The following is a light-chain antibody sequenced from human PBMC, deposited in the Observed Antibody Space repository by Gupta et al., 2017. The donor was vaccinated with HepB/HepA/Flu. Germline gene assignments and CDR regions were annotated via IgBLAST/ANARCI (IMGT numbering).Light chain of an antibody. CDR2: QDN. Sequence: SYELTQPPSVSVSLGQTASITCSGDALGDKFVSWYQQKAGQSPVLVMYQDNSRPSGIPERFSGSSSGNTATLTLSGTQAMDEADYYCQAWDTSAVVFGGGTRLTVL. CDR3: QAWDTSAVV. CDR1: ALGDKF. V-gene: IGLV3-1*01. J-gene: IGLJ2*01.